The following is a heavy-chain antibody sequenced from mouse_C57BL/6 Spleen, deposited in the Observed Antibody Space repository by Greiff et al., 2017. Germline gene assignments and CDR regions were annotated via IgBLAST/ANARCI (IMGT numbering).Heavy chain of an antibody. Sequence: EVMLVESGGDLVKPGGSLKLSCAASGFTFSSYGMSWVRQTPDKRLEWVATISSGGSYTYYPASVKGRFTISRDNAKNTLYLKMSSLKSEDTAMYYCARQITTVVEGYFDVWGTGTTVTVSS. J-gene: IGHJ1*03. V-gene: IGHV5-6*01. CDR1: GFTFSSYG. CDR3: ARQITTVVEGYFDV. CDR2: ISSGGSYT. D-gene: IGHD1-1*01.